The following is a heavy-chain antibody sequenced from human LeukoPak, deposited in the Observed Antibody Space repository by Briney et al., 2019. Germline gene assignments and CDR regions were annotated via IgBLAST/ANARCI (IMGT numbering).Heavy chain of an antibody. Sequence: GGSLRLSCAASGFTFSNYAMSWVRQAPGKGLEWVSAISGSGGSTYYADSVKGRFTISRDNSENTLYPQMNSLRAEDTAVYYCAKDIRGYGLGFFDCWGQGTLVTVSS. CDR3: AKDIRGYGLGFFDC. V-gene: IGHV3-23*01. J-gene: IGHJ4*02. CDR1: GFTFSNYA. D-gene: IGHD5-12*01. CDR2: ISGSGGST.